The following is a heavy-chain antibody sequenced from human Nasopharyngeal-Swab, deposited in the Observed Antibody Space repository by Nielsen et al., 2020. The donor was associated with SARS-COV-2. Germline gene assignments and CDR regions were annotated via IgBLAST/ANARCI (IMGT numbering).Heavy chain of an antibody. V-gene: IGHV1-18*01. J-gene: IGHJ4*02. Sequence: ASVKVSCKASGYTFTSDGISWVRQAPGQGLEWMGWISAYNGNTNYAQKLQGRVTMTTDTSTSTAYMELRSLRSDDTAVYYCARDPPLLESGYSYGFPRFDYWGQGTLVTVSS. CDR3: ARDPPLLESGYSYGFPRFDY. CDR1: GYTFTSDG. CDR2: ISAYNGNT. D-gene: IGHD5-18*01.